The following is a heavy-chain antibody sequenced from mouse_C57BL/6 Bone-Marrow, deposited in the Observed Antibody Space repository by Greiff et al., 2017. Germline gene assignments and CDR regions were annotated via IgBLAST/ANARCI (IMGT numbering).Heavy chain of an antibody. CDR1: GYTFTSYG. CDR2: IYPRSGNT. CDR3: ARSLIPVFDY. V-gene: IGHV1-81*01. Sequence: QVQLQQSGAELARPGASVKLSCKASGYTFTSYGISWVKQRTGQGLEWIGEIYPRSGNTYYNEKFKGKATLTADKDSSTAYVELRSLTSEDSAVYFCARSLIPVFDYGGQGTTLTVSS. J-gene: IGHJ2*01.